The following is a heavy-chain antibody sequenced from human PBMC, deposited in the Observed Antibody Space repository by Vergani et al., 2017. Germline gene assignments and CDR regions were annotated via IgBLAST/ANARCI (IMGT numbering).Heavy chain of an antibody. Sequence: QVQLQESGPGLVKPSETLSLTCTVSGDSVISTYYHWGWIGQPPGKGLEWIGSMDYSGSTSYNPSLESRISISFETPKNQFSLRLTSVTAADTAVYYCASKRGACRAAYCHSYDFWGPGTLVGVSS. V-gene: IGHV4-39*01. CDR2: MDYSGST. CDR1: GDSVISTYYH. D-gene: IGHD2-21*02. J-gene: IGHJ4*02. CDR3: ASKRGACRAAYCHSYDF.